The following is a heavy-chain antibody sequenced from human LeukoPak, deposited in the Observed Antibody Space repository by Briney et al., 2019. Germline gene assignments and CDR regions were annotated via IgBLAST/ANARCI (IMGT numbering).Heavy chain of an antibody. J-gene: IGHJ4*02. D-gene: IGHD3-22*01. CDR2: VSGSSSHI. Sequence: PGGSLRLSCVVSGFSFSDYYMNWIRQAPGKGLERLSYVSGSSSHILYADSVKGRFTISRDNAKNSLYLQMNTLRAEDTAVYYCARFELDSGGYATNFDSWGQGTLVTVSS. CDR3: ARFELDSGGYATNFDS. CDR1: GFSFSDYY. V-gene: IGHV3-11*06.